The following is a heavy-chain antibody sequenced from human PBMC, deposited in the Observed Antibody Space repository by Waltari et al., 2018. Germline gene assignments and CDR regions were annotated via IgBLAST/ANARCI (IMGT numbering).Heavy chain of an antibody. CDR3: TRVWDMTGSTSHLYYFDF. CDR2: MNPIRGGT. CDR1: GYTVTSDD. Sequence: QGQLVQSGAEEKKPGAAVKVSCKASGYTVTSDDINRVRQDAGQGLEWLGWMNPIRGGTNYVRHFQGRVTMTMYTSISTYYMELNSLTSDDTAVYYCTRVWDMTGSTSHLYYFDFWGQGTLVTVSS. J-gene: IGHJ4*02. V-gene: IGHV1-2*07. D-gene: IGHD3-9*01.